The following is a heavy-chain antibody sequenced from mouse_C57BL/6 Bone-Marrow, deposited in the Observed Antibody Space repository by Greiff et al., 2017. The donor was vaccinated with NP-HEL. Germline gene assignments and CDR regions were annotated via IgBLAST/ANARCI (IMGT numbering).Heavy chain of an antibody. CDR3: ARSEHWYFDV. V-gene: IGHV1-81*01. CDR2: IYPRSGNT. Sequence: VQVVESGAELARPGASVKLSCKASGYTFTSYGISWVKQRTGQGLEWIGEIYPRSGNTYYNEKFKGKATLTADKSSSTAYMELRSLTSEDSAVYFCARSEHWYFDVWGTGTTVTVSS. J-gene: IGHJ1*03. CDR1: GYTFTSYG.